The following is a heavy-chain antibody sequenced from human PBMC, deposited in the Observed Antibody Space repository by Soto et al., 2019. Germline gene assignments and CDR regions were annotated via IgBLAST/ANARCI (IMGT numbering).Heavy chain of an antibody. Sequence: GGSLRLSCAASGFTFSNYAMSLIRQAPGKGLEWVSTIRETGNTYYADSVRGRFATSRDNSENTLYLQMSSLRAEDTAVYYCAKQQMGVIRALDYWGRGTLVTVSS. CDR2: IRETGNT. V-gene: IGHV3-23*01. J-gene: IGHJ4*02. D-gene: IGHD1-26*01. CDR3: AKQQMGVIRALDY. CDR1: GFTFSNYA.